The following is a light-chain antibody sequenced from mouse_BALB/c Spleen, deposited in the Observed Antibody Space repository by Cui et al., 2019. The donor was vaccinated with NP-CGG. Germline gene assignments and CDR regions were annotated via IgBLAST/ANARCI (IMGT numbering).Light chain of an antibody. CDR1: TGAGTTSNY. V-gene: IGLV1*01. J-gene: IGLJ1*01. CDR2: GTN. CDR3: ALWYSNHWV. Sequence: VVTQESAPTTSPGETVTLTCRSSTGAGTTSNYANWVQEKPDHLFTGLIGGTNNRTPGVPARFSGSLIGDKAALTITGAQTEDEAIYFCALWYSNHWVFGGGTKLTVL.